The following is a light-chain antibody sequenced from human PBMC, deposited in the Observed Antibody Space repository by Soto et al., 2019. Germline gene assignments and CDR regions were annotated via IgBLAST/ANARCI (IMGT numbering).Light chain of an antibody. CDR3: QVWDSSSDHGV. CDR2: YDR. CDR1: NIGSKS. V-gene: IGLV3-21*04. Sequence: SYELTQPPSVSVAPGKTARITCGGHNIGSKSVHWYQQKPGQAPVLVIYYDRDRPSGIPERFSGANSGNTATLTISRVEDGDEADYYCQVWDSSSDHGVFGGGTKLTVL. J-gene: IGLJ2*01.